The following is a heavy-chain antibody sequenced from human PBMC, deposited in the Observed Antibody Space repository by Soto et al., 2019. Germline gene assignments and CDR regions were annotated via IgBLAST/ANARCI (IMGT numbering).Heavy chain of an antibody. J-gene: IGHJ4*02. CDR1: GGSISSGGYY. Sequence: SSETLSLTCTVSGGSISSGGYYWSWIRQHPGKGLEWIGYIYYSGSTYYNPSLKSRVTISVDTSKNQFSLKLSSVTAADTAVYYCARAGNYYYDSSGLNIDYWGQGTLVTVSS. CDR3: ARAGNYYYDSSGLNIDY. V-gene: IGHV4-31*03. D-gene: IGHD3-22*01. CDR2: IYYSGST.